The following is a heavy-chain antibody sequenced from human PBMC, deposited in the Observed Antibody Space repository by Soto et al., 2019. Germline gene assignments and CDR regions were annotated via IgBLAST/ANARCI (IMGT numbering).Heavy chain of an antibody. V-gene: IGHV1-69*13. D-gene: IGHD2-15*01. J-gene: IGHJ6*02. CDR3: ARRNCSGGSCYDYYYGMDV. CDR2: IIPIFGTA. Sequence: SVKVSCKASGGTFSSYAISWVRQAPGQGLEWMGGIIPIFGTANYAQEFQGRVTITADESTSTAYMELSSLRSEDTAVYSCARRNCSGGSCYDYYYGMDVWGQGTTVTVSS. CDR1: GGTFSSYA.